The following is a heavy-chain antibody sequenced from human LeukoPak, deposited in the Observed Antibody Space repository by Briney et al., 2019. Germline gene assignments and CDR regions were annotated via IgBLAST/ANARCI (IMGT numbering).Heavy chain of an antibody. CDR1: GCGFTSGW. J-gene: IGHJ4*02. D-gene: IGHD2-2*02. V-gene: IGHV5-51*01. CDR2: IYPGDGDT. Sequence: GAAVKTSCKGAGCGFTSGWIGWGRRKPGKGGEGRGMIYPGDGDTRYSPSFQGRVTISADKSIRTAYLQWCSLKASDTAMYYCARQVVPAAIIDYWGQGTLVTVSS. CDR3: ARQVVPAAIIDY.